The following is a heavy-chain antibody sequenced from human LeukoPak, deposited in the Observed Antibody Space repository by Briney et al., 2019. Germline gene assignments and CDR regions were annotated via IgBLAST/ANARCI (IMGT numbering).Heavy chain of an antibody. Sequence: SETLSLTCTVSGGSISSYYWSWIRQPPGKGLEWIGYIYYSGSTNYNPSLKSRVIISVDTSKNQFSLKLSSVTAADTAVYYCARGYYGSGSYSDYWGQGTLVTVSS. D-gene: IGHD3-10*01. J-gene: IGHJ4*02. CDR1: GGSISSYY. CDR2: IYYSGST. V-gene: IGHV4-59*01. CDR3: ARGYYGSGSYSDY.